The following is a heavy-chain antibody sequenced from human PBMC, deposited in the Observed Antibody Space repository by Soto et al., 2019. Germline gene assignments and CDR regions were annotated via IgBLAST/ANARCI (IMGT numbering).Heavy chain of an antibody. V-gene: IGHV1-3*01. J-gene: IGHJ4*02. D-gene: IGHD3-22*01. Sequence: VSMTVSWKSSGYTFPGYARHWVRQAHVQSLEWMGCINAGNGNTKYSQKFQGRVTITRDTSASTAYMELSSLRSEDTAVYYCARGARLYDYYDSSGYYYRYFDYWGQGTLVTVSS. CDR3: ARGARLYDYYDSSGYYYRYFDY. CDR1: GYTFPGYA. CDR2: INAGNGNT.